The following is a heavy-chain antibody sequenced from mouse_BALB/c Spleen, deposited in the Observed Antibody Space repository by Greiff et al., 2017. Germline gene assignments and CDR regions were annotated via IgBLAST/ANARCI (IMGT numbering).Heavy chain of an antibody. CDR1: GYTFTSYW. CDR2: IYPGDGDT. D-gene: IGHD2-4*01. Sequence: VQLQQSGAELARPGASVKLSCKASGYTFTSYWMQWVKQRPGQGLEWIGAIYPGDGDTRYTQKFKGKATLTADKSSSTAYMQLSSLASEDSAVYYCARRITTWYFDVWGAGTTVTVSS. J-gene: IGHJ1*01. V-gene: IGHV1-87*01. CDR3: ARRITTWYFDV.